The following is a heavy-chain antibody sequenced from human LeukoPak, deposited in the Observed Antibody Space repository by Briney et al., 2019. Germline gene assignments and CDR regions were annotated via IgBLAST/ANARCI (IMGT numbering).Heavy chain of an antibody. Sequence: GASVKVSCKASGYTLTDYYLHWVRQAPGQGLEWMGWINPKSGATDYAQQFQGRVTMTRDTSISTAYMELSRLRSDDTAVYYCARAVLLGTDFDYWGQGTLVTISS. CDR3: ARAVLLGTDFDY. D-gene: IGHD5-18*01. J-gene: IGHJ4*02. CDR2: INPKSGAT. V-gene: IGHV1-2*02. CDR1: GYTLTDYY.